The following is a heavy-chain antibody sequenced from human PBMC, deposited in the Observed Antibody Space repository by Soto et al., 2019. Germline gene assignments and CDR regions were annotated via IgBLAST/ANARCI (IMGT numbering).Heavy chain of an antibody. CDR2: ISAYNGDT. CDR3: VLGGLETGYYRDMDY. V-gene: IGHV1-18*04. D-gene: IGHD3-9*01. Sequence: QDHLVQSGGEVKKPGASAKVSCKASGYTFKNYGINWVRQAPGRGLEWVAWISAYNGDTSYAQPLQGRVTVTTETLTNTAYMELRSLRPDDTAVYFCVLGGLETGYYRDMDYWGQGTLVSVSS. J-gene: IGHJ4*02. CDR1: GYTFKNYG.